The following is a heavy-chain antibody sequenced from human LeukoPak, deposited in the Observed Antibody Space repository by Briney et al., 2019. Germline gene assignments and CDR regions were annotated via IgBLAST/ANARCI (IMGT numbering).Heavy chain of an antibody. CDR2: ISGSGGST. J-gene: IGHJ4*02. CDR1: GFTFSSYA. CDR3: AKDFRAVTTLDY. V-gene: IGHV3-23*01. Sequence: GGSLRLSCAASGFTFSSYAMSWVRQAPGKGLGWVSAISGSGGSTYYADSVKGRFTISRDNSKNTLYLQMNSLRAEDTAVYYCAKDFRAVTTLDYWGQGTLVTVSS. D-gene: IGHD4-17*01.